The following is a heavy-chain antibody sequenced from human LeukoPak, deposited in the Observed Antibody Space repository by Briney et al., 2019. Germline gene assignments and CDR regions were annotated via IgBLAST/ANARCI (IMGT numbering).Heavy chain of an antibody. D-gene: IGHD2-8*01. CDR2: IKQDGSQE. J-gene: IGHJ3*01. CDR1: GFTFSSYW. V-gene: IGHV3-7*01. CDR3: AGDSRFCTSSNRRGDALDL. Sequence: GGSLRLSCSASGFTFSSYWMSWVRQAPGKGLEWVANIKQDGSQEYYLDSVRGRFTISRDNAKNSVSLQMSSLRAEDTAVYYCAGDSRFCTSSNRRGDALDLWGQGTMVTVTS.